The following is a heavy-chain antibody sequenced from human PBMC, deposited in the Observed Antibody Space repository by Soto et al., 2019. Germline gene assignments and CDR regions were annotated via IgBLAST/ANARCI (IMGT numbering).Heavy chain of an antibody. Sequence: PGGSLRLSCAASGFSFSTYGMEWVRQAPGKGLEWVAVIWFDGSKKYYADSVKGRFTISRDNSENTVSLQMNSLRADDTAVYYCARGDTKSRQSSFYYYGVDVWGQGTTVTVSS. CDR3: ARGDTKSRQSSFYYYGVDV. CDR1: GFSFSTYG. J-gene: IGHJ6*02. D-gene: IGHD5-18*01. V-gene: IGHV3-33*01. CDR2: IWFDGSKK.